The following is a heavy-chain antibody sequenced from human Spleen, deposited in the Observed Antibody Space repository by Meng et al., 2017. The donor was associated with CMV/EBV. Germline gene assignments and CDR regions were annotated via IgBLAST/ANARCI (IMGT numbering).Heavy chain of an antibody. D-gene: IGHD3-3*01. J-gene: IGHJ6*02. Sequence: GESLKISCAASTFNFSRYSMNWVRQAPGKGLEWVSSISSSSSLIYYADSVKGRFTISRDNSRNTLYLQINSLRGDDTAVYYCAREGDVLRFLEWPMGAMDVWGQGTAVTVSS. CDR1: TFNFSRYS. V-gene: IGHV3-21*01. CDR3: AREGDVLRFLEWPMGAMDV. CDR2: ISSSSSLI.